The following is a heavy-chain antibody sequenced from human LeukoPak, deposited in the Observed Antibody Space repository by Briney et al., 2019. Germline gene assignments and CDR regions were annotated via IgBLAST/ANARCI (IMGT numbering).Heavy chain of an antibody. Sequence: SETLSLTCTVSGDSISRYYWSWIRQPPGKGLEWIGYIYYNGDTNYNPSLKSRVTISIDTSKNQFSLKLSSVTAADTAVYYCARHSFLGNAGIAVAGTYMEFYYYYGMDVWGQGTTVTVSS. J-gene: IGHJ6*02. D-gene: IGHD6-19*01. CDR1: GDSISRYY. CDR2: IYYNGDT. V-gene: IGHV4-59*08. CDR3: ARHSFLGNAGIAVAGTYMEFYYYYGMDV.